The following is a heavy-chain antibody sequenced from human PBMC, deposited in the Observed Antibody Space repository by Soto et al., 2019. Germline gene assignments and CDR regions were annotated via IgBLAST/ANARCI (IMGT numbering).Heavy chain of an antibody. V-gene: IGHV4-31*03. CDR2: IYYSGSA. CDR3: ARSGELVDC. CDR1: GGSISSDDHY. Sequence: SETLSLTCTVSGGSISSDDHYWTWTRQHPGKGLEWIGYIYYSGSAYYNPSLKGRVTISVDTSKSQFCLKLSSVTAADTAVYYCARSGELVDCWGQGTLVTVSS. J-gene: IGHJ4*02. D-gene: IGHD1-7*01.